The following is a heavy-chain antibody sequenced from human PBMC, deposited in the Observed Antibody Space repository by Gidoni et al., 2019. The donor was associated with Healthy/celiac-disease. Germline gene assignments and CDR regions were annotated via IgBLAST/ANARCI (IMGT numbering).Heavy chain of an antibody. CDR1: GYTFTSYG. CDR3: ARVPLRGITIFGVVSLWFDP. J-gene: IGHJ5*02. V-gene: IGHV1-18*01. Sequence: QVQLVQSGAEVKKPGVSVKVSCKASGYTFTSYGIGWVRQAPGQGLEWMAWISAYNCKTNYAQKLQGRITMTTETATSTAYMVLRSLRSNDTAVYYWARVPLRGITIFGVVSLWFDPWGQGTLVTVSS. CDR2: ISAYNCKT. D-gene: IGHD3-3*01.